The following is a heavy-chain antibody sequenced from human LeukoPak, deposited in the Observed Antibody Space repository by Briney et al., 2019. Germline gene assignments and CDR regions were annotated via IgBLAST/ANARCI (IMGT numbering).Heavy chain of an antibody. CDR1: GGSISSGDYY. CDR2: IYYSGST. V-gene: IGHV4-30-4*08. Sequence: SETLSLTCTVSGGSISSGDYYWSWLRQPPGTGLEWFGYIYYSGSTYYNPSLKSRVTISVDTSKNQFSLKLSSVTAADTAVYYCARVLSGDSSGYLYYYYYYYMDVWGKGTTVTVSS. CDR3: ARVLSGDSSGYLYYYYYYYMDV. J-gene: IGHJ6*03. D-gene: IGHD3-22*01.